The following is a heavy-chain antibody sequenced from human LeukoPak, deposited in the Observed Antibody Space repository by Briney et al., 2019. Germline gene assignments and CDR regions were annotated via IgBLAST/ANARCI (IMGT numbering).Heavy chain of an antibody. J-gene: IGHJ5*02. Sequence: PGGSLRLSCAASGFTVSSNYMSWVRQAPGKGLEWVSVIYSGGSTYYADSVKGRFTISGDNSKNTLYLQMNSLRAEDTAVYYCARGPYYDFWSGYYRGNWFDPWGQGTLVTVSS. CDR1: GFTVSSNY. V-gene: IGHV3-53*01. D-gene: IGHD3-3*01. CDR2: IYSGGST. CDR3: ARGPYYDFWSGYYRGNWFDP.